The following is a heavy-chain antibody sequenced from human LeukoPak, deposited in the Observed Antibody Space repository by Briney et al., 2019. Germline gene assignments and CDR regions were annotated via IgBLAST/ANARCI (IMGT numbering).Heavy chain of an antibody. CDR2: ISGSGGST. CDR1: GFTFSSYA. J-gene: IGHJ4*02. V-gene: IGHV3-23*01. Sequence: TGGSLRLSCAASGFTFSSYAMSWVRQAPGEGLEWVSAISGSGGSTYYADSVKGRFTISRDNSKNTLYLQMNSLRAEDTAVYYCAKPLRFLEWLSPFDYWGQGTLVTVSS. CDR3: AKPLRFLEWLSPFDY. D-gene: IGHD3-3*01.